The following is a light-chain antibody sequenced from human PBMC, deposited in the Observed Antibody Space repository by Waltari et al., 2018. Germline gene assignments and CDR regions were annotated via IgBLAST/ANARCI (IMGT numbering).Light chain of an antibody. V-gene: IGKV1-39*01. CDR2: GAY. J-gene: IGKJ1*01. CDR1: QRITNF. CDR3: QQSYISPRT. Sequence: DIQLTQTPSSLSASVGDNVTMTCRASQRITNFLNWYQQKSGEAPKLLIYGAYNLQDGVPSKFSGSGSGTDFTLTISGLQPEDFGTYFCQQSYISPRTFGPGTKVEI.